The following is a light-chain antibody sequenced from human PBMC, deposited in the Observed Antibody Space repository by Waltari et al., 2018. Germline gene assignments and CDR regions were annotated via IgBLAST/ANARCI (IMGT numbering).Light chain of an antibody. Sequence: DIVLAQSPGTLSLSPGEGATLSCRASQTVTSNYLSWYQQKPGQAPRLLIFGASSRATGIPDRFSGSGSGTDFTLTITRLEPEDFAVYYCQQYASSRTFGQGTRVEIK. CDR3: QQYASSRT. V-gene: IGKV3-20*01. CDR2: GAS. J-gene: IGKJ1*01. CDR1: QTVTSNY.